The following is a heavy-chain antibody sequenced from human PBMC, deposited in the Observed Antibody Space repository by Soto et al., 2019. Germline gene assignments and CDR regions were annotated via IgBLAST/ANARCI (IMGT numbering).Heavy chain of an antibody. CDR1: GGSISSVGYY. V-gene: IGHV4-31*03. CDR2: IYYSGST. Sequence: PSETLSLTCTVSGGSISSVGYYWSWTRQHPGKGLEWIGYIYYSGSTYYNPSLKSRFTISVDTSKNQFSLKLSSVTVADTAVYYCAREGKVPAAGYDYYGMDVWGQGTTVT. D-gene: IGHD2-2*01. J-gene: IGHJ6*02. CDR3: AREGKVPAAGYDYYGMDV.